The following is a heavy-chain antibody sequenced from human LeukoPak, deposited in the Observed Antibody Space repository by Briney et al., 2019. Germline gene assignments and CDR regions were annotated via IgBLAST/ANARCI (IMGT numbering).Heavy chain of an antibody. CDR2: IYSGGNT. D-gene: IGHD6-13*01. V-gene: IGHV3-53*01. Sequence: GGYLRLSCAASGFTFSSNYMSWVRQAPGKGLEWVSVIYSGGNTYYADSVKGRFTISRDNSKNTVYLQVNSLRAEDTAVYYCARFNEQQMYFQHWGQGTLVTVSS. CDR1: GFTFSSNY. CDR3: ARFNEQQMYFQH. J-gene: IGHJ1*01.